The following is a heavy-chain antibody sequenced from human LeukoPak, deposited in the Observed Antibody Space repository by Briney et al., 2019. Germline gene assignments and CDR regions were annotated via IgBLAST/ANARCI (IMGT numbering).Heavy chain of an antibody. V-gene: IGHV3-30*04. J-gene: IGHJ4*02. D-gene: IGHD3-9*01. Sequence: GGSLRLSCAASGFTFSSYAMHWVRQAPGKGLEWVAVISYDGSNKYYADSVKGRFTISRDNSKNTLYLQMNSLRAEDTAVYYCAKGGYYGGYYDILTGYPYWGQGTLVTVSS. CDR3: AKGGYYGGYYDILTGYPY. CDR1: GFTFSSYA. CDR2: ISYDGSNK.